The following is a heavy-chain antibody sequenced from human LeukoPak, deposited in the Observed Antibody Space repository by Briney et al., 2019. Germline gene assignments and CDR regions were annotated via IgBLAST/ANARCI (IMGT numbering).Heavy chain of an antibody. CDR2: IYYSGST. Sequence: PSETLSLTCTVSGGSVSSYYWSWIRQPPGKGLEWIGYIYYSGSTNYNPSLKSRVTISVDTSKNQFSLELSSVTAADTAVYYCASIAAAGPKFDYWGQGTLVTVSS. CDR1: GGSVSSYY. CDR3: ASIAAAGPKFDY. J-gene: IGHJ4*02. V-gene: IGHV4-59*02. D-gene: IGHD6-13*01.